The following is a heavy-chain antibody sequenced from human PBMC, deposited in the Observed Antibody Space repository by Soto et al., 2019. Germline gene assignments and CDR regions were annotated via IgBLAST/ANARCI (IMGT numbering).Heavy chain of an antibody. CDR1: GFTFSSYA. V-gene: IGHV3-30-3*01. CDR3: ARAGCDGGRCYTLVGLRYGMDV. D-gene: IGHD2-15*01. J-gene: IGHJ6*02. CDR2: ISYDGSNK. Sequence: QVQLVESGGGVVQPGRSLRLSCAASGFTFSSYAMYWVRQAPGKGLEWVAVISYDGSNKYYADSVKGRFTISRDNSKNTLYLQMNSLRAEGTAEYYCARAGCDGGRCYTLVGLRYGMDVWGQGTTVTVPS.